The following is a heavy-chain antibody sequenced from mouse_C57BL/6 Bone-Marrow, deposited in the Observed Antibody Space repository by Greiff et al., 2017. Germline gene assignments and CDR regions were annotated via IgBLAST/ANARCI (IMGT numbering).Heavy chain of an antibody. CDR3: ARKKKITTVVFNY. CDR1: GYTFTSYW. V-gene: IGHV1-64*01. Sequence: VKLQQPGAELVKPGASVKLSCKASGYTFTSYWMHWVKQRPGQGLEWIGMIHPNSGSTNYNEKFKSKATLTVDKSSSTAYMQLSSLSSEDSAVXYCARKKKITTVVFNYWGQGTTLAVST. D-gene: IGHD1-1*01. J-gene: IGHJ2*01. CDR2: IHPNSGST.